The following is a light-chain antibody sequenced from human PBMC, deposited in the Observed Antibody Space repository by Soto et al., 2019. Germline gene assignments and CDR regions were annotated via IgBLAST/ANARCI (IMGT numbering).Light chain of an antibody. V-gene: IGLV1-51*01. Sequence: QSVLTQPPSMSAAPGQKVTISCSGSGSNIGGNYVSWYQQFPGTAPKLLIYDNSKRPSGIPDRFSGYKSGTSATLDITGLQTGDEADYYCGTWDNILSAVVFGGRTKLTVL. CDR2: DNS. CDR1: GSNIGGNY. J-gene: IGLJ2*01. CDR3: GTWDNILSAVV.